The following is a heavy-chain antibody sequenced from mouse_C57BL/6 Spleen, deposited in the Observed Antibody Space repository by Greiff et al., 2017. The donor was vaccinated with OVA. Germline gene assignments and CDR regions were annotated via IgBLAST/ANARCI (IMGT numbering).Heavy chain of an antibody. CDR2: IDPSDSET. D-gene: IGHD1-1*01. CDR1: GYTFTSYW. V-gene: IGHV1-52*01. J-gene: IGHJ4*01. CDR3: ARNHYGSSYAMDY. Sequence: QVQLHQPGAELVRPGSSVKLSCKASGYTFTSYWMHWVKQRPIQGLEWIGNIDPSDSETHYNQKFKDKATLTVDKSSSTAYMQLSSLTSEDSAVYYCARNHYGSSYAMDYWGQGTSVTVSS.